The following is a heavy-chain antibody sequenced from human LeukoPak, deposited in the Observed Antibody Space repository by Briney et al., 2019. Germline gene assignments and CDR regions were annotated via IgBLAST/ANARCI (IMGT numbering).Heavy chain of an antibody. D-gene: IGHD3-10*01. V-gene: IGHV4-34*01. CDR1: GGSFSGYY. Sequence: SETLSLTCAVYGGSFSGYYWSWIRQPPGKGLEWIGEINHSGSTNYNPSLKSRVTISVDTSKNQFSLKLSSVTAADTAVYYCARHVPGGSGSYYYYYYYMDVWGKGTTVTISS. CDR3: ARHVPGGSGSYYYYYYYMDV. J-gene: IGHJ6*03. CDR2: INHSGST.